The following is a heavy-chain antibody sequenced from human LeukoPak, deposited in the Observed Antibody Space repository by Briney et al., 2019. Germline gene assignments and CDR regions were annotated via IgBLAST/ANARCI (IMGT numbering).Heavy chain of an antibody. V-gene: IGHV3-23*01. D-gene: IGHD3-10*01. Sequence: GGSLRLSCAASGFTFSSYGMSWVRQAPGKGLEGVSAISGSGGSTYYADSVRGRFSISRDNAKNSLYLQMNSLRAEDTAVYFCARVFMNYFGSAYDSWGQGALVTVSS. CDR3: ARVFMNYFGSAYDS. J-gene: IGHJ5*01. CDR1: GFTFSSYG. CDR2: ISGSGGST.